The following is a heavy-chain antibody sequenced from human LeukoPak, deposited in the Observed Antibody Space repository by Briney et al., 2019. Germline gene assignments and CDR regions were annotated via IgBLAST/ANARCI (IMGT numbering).Heavy chain of an antibody. V-gene: IGHV3-9*01. CDR3: AKAAYYYDSSAFDY. CDR1: GFTFDDYA. D-gene: IGHD3-22*01. Sequence: SGGSLRLSCAASGFTFDDYAMHWVRQAPGKGLEWVSGISWSSGSIGYADSVKGRFTISRDNAKNSLYLQMNSLRAEDTALYYCAKAAYYYDSSAFDYWGQGTLVTVSS. CDR2: ISWSSGSI. J-gene: IGHJ4*02.